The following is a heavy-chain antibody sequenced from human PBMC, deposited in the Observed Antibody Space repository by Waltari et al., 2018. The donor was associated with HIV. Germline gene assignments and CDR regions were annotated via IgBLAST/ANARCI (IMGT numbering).Heavy chain of an antibody. CDR2: INHSGST. J-gene: IGHJ4*02. D-gene: IGHD1-26*01. Sequence: QVQLQQWGAGLLKPSETLSLTCAVHGGSFSGYYWSWIRQPPGKGLEWIGEINHSGSTNYNPSLKSRVTISVDTSKNQFSLKLSSVTAADTAVYYCAREGIVGATGFDYWGQGTLVTISS. V-gene: IGHV4-34*01. CDR1: GGSFSGYY. CDR3: AREGIVGATGFDY.